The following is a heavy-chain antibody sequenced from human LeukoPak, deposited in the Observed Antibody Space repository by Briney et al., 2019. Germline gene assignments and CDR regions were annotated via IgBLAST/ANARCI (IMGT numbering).Heavy chain of an antibody. Sequence: SQTLSLTCTVSGGSISSGDYCWSWIRQPPGKGLEWIGYIYYSGSTYYNPSLKSRVTISVDTSKNQFSLKLSSVTAADTAVYYCARDNTMVRGVIDYWGQGTLVTVSS. CDR3: ARDNTMVRGVIDY. CDR2: IYYSGST. CDR1: GGSISSGDYC. D-gene: IGHD3-10*01. V-gene: IGHV4-30-4*08. J-gene: IGHJ4*02.